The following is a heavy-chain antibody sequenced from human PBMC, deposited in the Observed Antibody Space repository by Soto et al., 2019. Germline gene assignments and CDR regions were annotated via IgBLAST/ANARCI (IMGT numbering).Heavy chain of an antibody. CDR3: ARGVEQWLAYFDY. Sequence: ETLSLTCGVSGFSIQTSYYWSWIRQPAGKGLEWIGRIYTSGSTNYNPSLKSRVTMSVDTSKNQFSLKLSSVTAAYTAVYYCARGVEQWLAYFDYWGQGTLVTVSS. V-gene: IGHV4-4*07. J-gene: IGHJ4*02. D-gene: IGHD6-19*01. CDR2: IYTSGST. CDR1: GFSIQTSYY.